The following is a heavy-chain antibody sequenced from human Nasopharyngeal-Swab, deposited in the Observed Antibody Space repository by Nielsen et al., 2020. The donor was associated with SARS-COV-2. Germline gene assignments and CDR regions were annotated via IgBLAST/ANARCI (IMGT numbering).Heavy chain of an antibody. J-gene: IGHJ4*02. CDR1: GFTFSRYS. CDR2: ISSSSSYI. D-gene: IGHD5-18*01. Sequence: ESLNISCASSGFTFSRYSMNLVRQAPGKGLEWVSSISSSSSYIYYADSVKGRFTISRDNAKNSLYLQMNSLRAEDTAVYYCERDLYSYGRHFDYWGQGTLVTVSS. CDR3: ERDLYSYGRHFDY. V-gene: IGHV3-21*01.